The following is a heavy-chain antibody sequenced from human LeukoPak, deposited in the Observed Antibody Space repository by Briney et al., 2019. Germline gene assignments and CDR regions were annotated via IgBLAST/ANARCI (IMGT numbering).Heavy chain of an antibody. CDR3: ARGPKPGVVITSHFDY. Sequence: SETLSLTCTVSGGSISSYYWSWIRQPPGKGPEYIGYIYYSGSTNYNPSLKSRVTISVDTSKNQFSLKLSSVTAADTAVYYCARGPKPGVVITSHFDYWGQGTLVTVSS. CDR1: GGSISSYY. J-gene: IGHJ4*02. D-gene: IGHD3-16*01. V-gene: IGHV4-59*01. CDR2: IYYSGST.